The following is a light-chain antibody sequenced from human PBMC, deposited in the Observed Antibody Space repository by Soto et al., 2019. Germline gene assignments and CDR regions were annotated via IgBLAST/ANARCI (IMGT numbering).Light chain of an antibody. CDR1: SSDVGAYNA. CDR3: FSYAGNDSYV. V-gene: IGLV2-11*01. J-gene: IGLJ1*01. CDR2: DVT. Sequence: QSALTQPLSVSGSPGQSVTISCTGTSSDVGAYNAVSWYQQNPGKAPKFMIYDVTKRPSGVPDRFYGSKSGNTASLTISGLQAEDEADYYCFSYAGNDSYVFGSGKKVTVL.